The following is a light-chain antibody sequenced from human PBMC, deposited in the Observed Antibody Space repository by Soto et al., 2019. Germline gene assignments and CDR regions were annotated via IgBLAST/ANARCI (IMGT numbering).Light chain of an antibody. CDR3: QQRSNWWT. CDR2: DAS. CDR1: PSVGSY. Sequence: EIVLTQSPATLSLPPGERAILSCRASPSVGSYLDWYQQKPGQAPRLLIYDASNRATGIPARFSGSGSGTDFTLSISSLELEDFAVYYCQQRSNWWTFGQGTKVEIK. J-gene: IGKJ1*01. V-gene: IGKV3-11*01.